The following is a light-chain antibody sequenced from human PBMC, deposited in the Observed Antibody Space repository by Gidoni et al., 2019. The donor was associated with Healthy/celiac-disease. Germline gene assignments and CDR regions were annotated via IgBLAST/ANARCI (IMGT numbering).Light chain of an antibody. CDR3: QQRSNWPPFT. CDR2: DAS. CDR1: QSVSSY. V-gene: IGKV3-11*01. J-gene: IGKJ3*01. Sequence: IVLTQFPATLSLSPGERATLSCRASQSVSSYLAWYQQKPGQAPRLLIYDASNRATGIPARCSGSGSGTDYTLTISSLEPEDFAVYYYQQRSNWPPFTFGPGTKVDIK.